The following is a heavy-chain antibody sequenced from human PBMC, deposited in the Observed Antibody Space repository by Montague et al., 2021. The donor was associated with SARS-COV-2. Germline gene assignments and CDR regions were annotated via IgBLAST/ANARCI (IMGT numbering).Heavy chain of an antibody. D-gene: IGHD3-3*01. CDR3: ARESRLQYLEWSGSGYDYCGMDV. CDR1: GGSISAYY. Sequence: SETLSLTCTVSGGSISAYYWSWIRQPPGRGPEWIAYIFSSEATNYNPSLKSRITVSVDTSRNQLSLKLTSVTAADSAVYYCARESRLQYLEWSGSGYDYCGMDVWGQGTIVTVSS. V-gene: IGHV4-59*01. J-gene: IGHJ6*02. CDR2: IFSSEAT.